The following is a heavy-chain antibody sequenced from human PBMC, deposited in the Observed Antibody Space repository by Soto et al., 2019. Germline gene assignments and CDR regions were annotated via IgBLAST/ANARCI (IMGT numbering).Heavy chain of an antibody. J-gene: IGHJ5*02. D-gene: IGHD3-9*01. V-gene: IGHV3-23*01. CDR1: GFTFSSYA. CDR2: ISGSGGST. Sequence: GGSLRLSCAASGFTFSSYAMSWVRQAPGKGLEWVSAISGSGGSTYYADSVKGRFTISRDNSKSTLYLQMNSLRAEDTAVYYCAKALMYYDILTGYFSFDWFDPWGQGTLVTVSS. CDR3: AKALMYYDILTGYFSFDWFDP.